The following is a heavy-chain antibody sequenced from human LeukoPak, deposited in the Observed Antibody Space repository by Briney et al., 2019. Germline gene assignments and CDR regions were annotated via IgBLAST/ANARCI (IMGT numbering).Heavy chain of an antibody. CDR3: ATRGQYYFDS. Sequence: GGSLRLTCAVSGFTFNSHAMSWVRQAPGKGLEWVSSITNSGGGTFYADSVKGRFTISRDNSKNTLYLQMNGLASDHTAFYYCATRGQYYFDSWGQGTLVTVSS. CDR2: ITNSGGGT. J-gene: IGHJ4*02. V-gene: IGHV3-23*01. CDR1: GFTFNSHA.